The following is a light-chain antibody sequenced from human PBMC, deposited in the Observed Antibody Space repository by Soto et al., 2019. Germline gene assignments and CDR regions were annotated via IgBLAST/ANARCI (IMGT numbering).Light chain of an antibody. CDR1: QSIRSY. V-gene: IGKV1-39*01. Sequence: DIQMTQSPSSLSASVGDRVTITCRASQSIRSYLNWYQQKPGKAPKLLIYDACSLQSGVPSRFSGSGSGTDFTLTISSLQPEDFATYYCQQCYSTPYTFGQGTKLEIK. J-gene: IGKJ2*01. CDR2: DAC. CDR3: QQCYSTPYT.